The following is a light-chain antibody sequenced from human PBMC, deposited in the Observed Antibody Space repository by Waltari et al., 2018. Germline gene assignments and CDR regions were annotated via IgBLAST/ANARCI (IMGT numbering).Light chain of an antibody. J-gene: IGLJ3*02. CDR3: AAWDDSLTGSWV. Sequence: QSVLTQPPSASGTPGQRVTISCSGSNSNIGSNTVNWYQHFPGTAPNLLIHRNSQRPLGVPDRFSGSKSGTSASLAISGLQSEDDADYYCAAWDDSLTGSWVFGGGTKLTV. V-gene: IGLV1-44*01. CDR2: RNS. CDR1: NSNIGSNT.